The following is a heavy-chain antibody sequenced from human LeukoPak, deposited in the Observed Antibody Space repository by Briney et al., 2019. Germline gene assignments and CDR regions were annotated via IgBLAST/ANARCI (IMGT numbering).Heavy chain of an antibody. CDR3: ARDLSHDYPDY. CDR1: GFTFSSYS. V-gene: IGHV3-48*04. J-gene: IGHJ4*02. Sequence: GGSLRLSCAASGFTFSSYSMNWVRQAPGKGLEWVSYISSSSSTIYYADSVKGRFTISRDNAKNLLYLQMNSLRAEDTAVYYCARDLSHDYPDYWGQGTLVTVSS. CDR2: ISSSSSTI.